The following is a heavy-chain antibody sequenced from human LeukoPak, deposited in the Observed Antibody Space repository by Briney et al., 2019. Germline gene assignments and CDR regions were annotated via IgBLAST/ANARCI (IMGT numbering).Heavy chain of an antibody. V-gene: IGHV4-59*01. D-gene: IGHD6-19*01. Sequence: SETLSLTCTVSGGSISSYYWSWIRPSPGKGVEWIGYVFYGGSTIYSPSLKSRVTISVDTSKNQISLKLTSVTAADTAVFYCARFAGYSSGWHDYWGQGALVTVSS. CDR3: ARFAGYSSGWHDY. CDR1: GGSISSYY. CDR2: VFYGGST. J-gene: IGHJ4*02.